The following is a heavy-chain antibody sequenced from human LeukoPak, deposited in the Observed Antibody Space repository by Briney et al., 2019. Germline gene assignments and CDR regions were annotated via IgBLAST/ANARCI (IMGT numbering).Heavy chain of an antibody. J-gene: IGHJ4*02. CDR2: IYPGDSDT. D-gene: IGHD3-10*01. CDR3: ARSSGSYYSGAYYFDY. Sequence: GESLKISCKGSGYSFTNYCIGWVRQMPGKGLEWMGIIYPGDSDTRYSPSFQGQVTISADESISTAYLQWSSLKASDTAMYYCARSSGSYYSGAYYFDYWGQGTLVTVSS. V-gene: IGHV5-51*01. CDR1: GYSFTNYC.